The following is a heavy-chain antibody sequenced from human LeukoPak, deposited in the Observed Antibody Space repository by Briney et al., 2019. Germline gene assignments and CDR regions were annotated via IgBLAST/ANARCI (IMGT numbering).Heavy chain of an antibody. CDR2: ISGSGGST. V-gene: IGHV3-23*01. CDR1: GFTFSSYA. J-gene: IGHJ4*02. D-gene: IGHD2-2*01. CDR3: AKGYTYTHLQLLKGDYFDY. Sequence: PGGSLRLSCAASGFTFSSYAMSWVRQAPGKGLEWVSAISGSGGSTYYADSVKGRFTISRDNSKNTLYLQMNSLRAEDTAVYYCAKGYTYTHLQLLKGDYFDYWGQGTLVTVSS.